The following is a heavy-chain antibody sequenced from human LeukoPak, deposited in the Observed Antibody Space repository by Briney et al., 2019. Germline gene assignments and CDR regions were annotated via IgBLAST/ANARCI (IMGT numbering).Heavy chain of an antibody. CDR1: GFSFSTYS. Sequence: GGSLRLSCAASGFSFSTYSMNWVRQAPGKGLEWVSCISYGSSYIYYADSVKGRFTISRDNANKSLYLQMNSLRAEDTAVYYCATRKRLSGLDAFDIWGQGTTVTVSS. J-gene: IGHJ3*02. CDR2: ISYGSSYI. V-gene: IGHV3-21*01. CDR3: ATRKRLSGLDAFDI. D-gene: IGHD2-8*02.